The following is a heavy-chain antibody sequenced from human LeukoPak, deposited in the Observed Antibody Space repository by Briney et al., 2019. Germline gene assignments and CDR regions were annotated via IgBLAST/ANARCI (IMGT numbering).Heavy chain of an antibody. V-gene: IGHV3-53*01. CDR2: IYSGGST. CDR1: GFTVSSNY. J-gene: IGHJ3*02. D-gene: IGHD1-26*01. CDR3: ARGGSYLSAFDI. Sequence: GGSLRLSCAASGFTVSSNYMSWVCQAPGKGLEWVSIIYSGGSTFYADSVKGRFTISRDNSKNTLYLQMNSLRAEDTAVYYCARGGSYLSAFDIWGQGTMVTVSS.